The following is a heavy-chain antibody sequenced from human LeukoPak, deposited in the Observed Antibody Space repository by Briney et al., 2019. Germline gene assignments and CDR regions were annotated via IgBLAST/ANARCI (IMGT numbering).Heavy chain of an antibody. V-gene: IGHV3-74*01. J-gene: IGHJ3*02. CDR3: AKDRLERLVRNAFDI. Sequence: GGSLRLSCAGSGFTFSNYWMDWVRQAPGKGLVWVSRIYTDGIGTTYADSVKGRFTISRDNAKSTLYLQMNSLTVEDTAVYYCAKDRLERLVRNAFDIWGQGTMVTVSS. CDR2: IYTDGIGT. D-gene: IGHD3-9*01. CDR1: GFTFSNYW.